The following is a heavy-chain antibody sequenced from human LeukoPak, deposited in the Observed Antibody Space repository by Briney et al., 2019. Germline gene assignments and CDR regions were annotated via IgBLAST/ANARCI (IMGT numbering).Heavy chain of an antibody. CDR1: GGSISSSSYY. CDR2: IYYSGST. V-gene: IGHV4-39*01. Sequence: SETLSLTCTVSGGSISSSSYYWGWIRQPPGKGLEWIGSIYYSGSTYYNPSLKSRVTISVDQSKNQFSLKLSEVTAADPALHYCARGPLGYCSSTSCYGRMYNWFDPWGQGTLVTVSS. CDR3: ARGPLGYCSSTSCYGRMYNWFDP. D-gene: IGHD2-2*01. J-gene: IGHJ5*02.